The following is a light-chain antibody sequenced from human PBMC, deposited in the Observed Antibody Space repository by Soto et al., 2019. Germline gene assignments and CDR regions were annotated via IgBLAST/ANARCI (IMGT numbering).Light chain of an antibody. CDR1: SSNIGAGYN. CDR2: GNS. CDR3: HSYDSSLSGYV. J-gene: IGLJ1*01. V-gene: IGLV1-40*01. Sequence: QSVLTQPPSVSGAPGQRVTISCTGSSSNIGAGYNVHWYQQLPGTAPKLLIYGNSNRPSGVPDRFSGSKSGTSASLAITGHQAEDEVDYYCHSYDSSLSGYVFGSGTKLTVL.